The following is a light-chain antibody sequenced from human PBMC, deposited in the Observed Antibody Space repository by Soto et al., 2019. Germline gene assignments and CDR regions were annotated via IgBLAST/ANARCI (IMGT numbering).Light chain of an antibody. CDR3: LQHNSYPLT. CDR1: QGIRID. V-gene: IGKV1-17*01. CDR2: AAS. J-gene: IGKJ3*01. Sequence: DIQMTQSPSSLSASVGDRVTITCRASQGIRIDLGWYQQRPGKAPTRLIYAASSLQSGVPSRFSGSGSGTEFTLTISSLQPEDFATYYCLQHNSYPLTFGPGTKVDIK.